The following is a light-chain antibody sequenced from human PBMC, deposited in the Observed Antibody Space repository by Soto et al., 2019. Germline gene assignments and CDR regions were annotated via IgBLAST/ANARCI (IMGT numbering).Light chain of an antibody. CDR2: DAS. CDR3: QKRGSWPAT. CDR1: QSVNNF. J-gene: IGKJ3*01. Sequence: EILLTPSPAIVSFSPLEIANLSFSASQSVNNFFAWYQQKPGQAPRLLIYDASYRAPGIPARFSGSGSGTDFTLTISSLEAEDSAVYYCQKRGSWPATFGPGTKVDIK. V-gene: IGKV3-11*01.